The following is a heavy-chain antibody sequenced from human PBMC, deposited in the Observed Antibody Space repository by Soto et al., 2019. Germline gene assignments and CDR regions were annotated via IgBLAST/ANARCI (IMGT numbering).Heavy chain of an antibody. Sequence: GASVKVSCKASGGTFSSYTISWVRQAPGQGLEWMGRIIPILGIANYAQKFQGRVTITADKSTSTAYMELSSLRSEDTAVYYCARERIVVVPAAPIIYNWFDPWGQGTLVTVSS. CDR3: ARERIVVVPAAPIIYNWFDP. V-gene: IGHV1-69*02. CDR2: IIPILGIA. CDR1: GGTFSSYT. J-gene: IGHJ5*02. D-gene: IGHD2-2*01.